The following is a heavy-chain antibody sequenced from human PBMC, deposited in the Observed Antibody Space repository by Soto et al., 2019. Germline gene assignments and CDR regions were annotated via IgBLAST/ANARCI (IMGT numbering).Heavy chain of an antibody. Sequence: QVQLVQSGAEEKKPGASVRVSCTASGYTFSSNAIHWVRQAPGQRLEWMGWINPAYGNTKYSQKLQGRLTITRDTSASTAYMELSSLKSEDTAVYYCARIVYVSSGYNRYFDYWGQGTLVTVSS. CDR2: INPAYGNT. CDR1: GYTFSSNA. V-gene: IGHV1-3*05. CDR3: ARIVYVSSGYNRYFDY. J-gene: IGHJ4*02. D-gene: IGHD3-22*01.